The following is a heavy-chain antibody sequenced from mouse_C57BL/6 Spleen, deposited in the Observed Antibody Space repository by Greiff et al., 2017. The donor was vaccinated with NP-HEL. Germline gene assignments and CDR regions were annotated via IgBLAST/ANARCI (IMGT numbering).Heavy chain of an antibody. Sequence: EVHLVESGGGLVKPGGSLKLSCAASGFTFSSYTMSWVRQTPEKRLEWVATISGGGGNTYYPDSVKGRFTISRDNAKNTLYLQMSSLRSEDTALYYCARQDYGSSYEAWFAYWGQGTLVTVSA. CDR1: GFTFSSYT. D-gene: IGHD1-1*01. J-gene: IGHJ3*01. V-gene: IGHV5-9*01. CDR3: ARQDYGSSYEAWFAY. CDR2: ISGGGGNT.